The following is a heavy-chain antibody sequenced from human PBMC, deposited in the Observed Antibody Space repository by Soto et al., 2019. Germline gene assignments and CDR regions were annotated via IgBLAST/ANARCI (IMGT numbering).Heavy chain of an antibody. CDR1: GFTFSSYA. CDR3: ARLVVPHSRFAY. CDR2: ISYDGSNK. D-gene: IGHD6-6*01. J-gene: IGHJ4*02. Sequence: PGRSLRLSCAASGFTFSSYAMHWVRQAPGRGLEWVAFISYDGSNKYYADSAKGRFTISRDNSKNTLYLQMNSMRAEDTAVYYCARLVVPHSRFAYWGQGTLFTVSS. V-gene: IGHV3-30*01.